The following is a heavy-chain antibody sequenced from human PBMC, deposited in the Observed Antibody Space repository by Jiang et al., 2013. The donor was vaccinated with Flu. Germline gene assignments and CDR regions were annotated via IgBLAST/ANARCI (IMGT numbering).Heavy chain of an antibody. V-gene: IGHV1-3*01. CDR3: AAGYCNSITCREFDY. D-gene: IGHD2-2*03. CDR1: GYTFTSYA. CDR2: INAGNGNT. J-gene: IGHJ4*02. Sequence: GAEVKKPGASVRVSCKASGYTFTSYAMHWVRQAPGQRLEWMGWINAGNGNTKYSQKFQGRVSLTRDTSASTAYMELSGLISEDTAVYYCAAGYCNSITCREFDYWGQGTLVTVSS.